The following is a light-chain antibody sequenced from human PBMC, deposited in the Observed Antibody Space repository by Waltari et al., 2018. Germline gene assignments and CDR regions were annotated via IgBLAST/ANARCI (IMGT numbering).Light chain of an antibody. Sequence: QSVLTQPPSVSAAPGQKVTISCSGSSSNIGNNYVSWYQQPPGTAPKLFIYDNNERPSGIPYRFSGSKSGTSATLGITGLQTGDEADYYCATWDVSLTAWVFGGGTKLTVL. CDR2: DNN. CDR3: ATWDVSLTAWV. V-gene: IGLV1-51*01. CDR1: SSNIGNNY. J-gene: IGLJ3*02.